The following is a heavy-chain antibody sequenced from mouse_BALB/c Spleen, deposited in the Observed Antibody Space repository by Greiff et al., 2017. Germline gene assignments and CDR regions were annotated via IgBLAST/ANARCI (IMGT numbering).Heavy chain of an antibody. J-gene: IGHJ2*01. CDR3: ARVFAKAVDY. Sequence: DVQLVESGGGLVKPGGSLKLSCAASGFTFSSYAMSWVRQTPEKRLEWVASISSGGSTYYPDSVKGRFTTSRDNTKNILYLQMSSLRSADAAMYYCARVFAKAVDYWGQGTTLTVSS. CDR2: ISSGGST. CDR1: GFTFSSYA. V-gene: IGHV5-6-5*01.